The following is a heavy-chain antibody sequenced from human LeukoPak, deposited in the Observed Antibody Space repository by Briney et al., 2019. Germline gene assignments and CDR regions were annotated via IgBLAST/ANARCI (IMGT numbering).Heavy chain of an antibody. Sequence: PGGSLRLSCAASGFTFSSYSMNSVRQAPGEGLEWVSYISSSSSIIYYADSVKGRFTISRDNAKNSLYLQINSLRAEDTAVYYCASTDYGEMLYFDYWGQGTLVTVSS. J-gene: IGHJ4*02. V-gene: IGHV3-48*01. D-gene: IGHD4-17*01. CDR1: GFTFSSYS. CDR2: ISSSSSII. CDR3: ASTDYGEMLYFDY.